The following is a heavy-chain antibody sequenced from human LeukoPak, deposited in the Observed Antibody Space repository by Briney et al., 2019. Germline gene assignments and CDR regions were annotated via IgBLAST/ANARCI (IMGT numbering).Heavy chain of an antibody. V-gene: IGHV3-48*03. Sequence: GGSLRLSCAASGFTFSSYEMNWVRQAPGKGLEWVSYISSSGSTIYYADSVKGRFTISRDNAKNSLYLQMNGLRAEDTAVYYCARGDYSGNWFDPWGQGTLVTVSS. CDR1: GFTFSSYE. CDR2: ISSSGSTI. CDR3: ARGDYSGNWFDP. D-gene: IGHD4-17*01. J-gene: IGHJ5*02.